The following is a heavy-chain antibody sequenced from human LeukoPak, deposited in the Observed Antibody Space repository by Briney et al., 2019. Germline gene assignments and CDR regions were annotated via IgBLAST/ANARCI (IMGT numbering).Heavy chain of an antibody. CDR3: ARRQWTAFDF. CDR2: IKPDGNER. J-gene: IGHJ3*01. Sequence: GGSLRLSCAASGFTFNTYWISWVRQAPGKGLQWVANIKPDGNERYYVDFVKGRFTISRDNARSSLYLQMNSLRVEDTAIYYCARRQWTAFDFWGQGTMVTVSS. D-gene: IGHD6-19*01. CDR1: GFTFNTYW. V-gene: IGHV3-7*01.